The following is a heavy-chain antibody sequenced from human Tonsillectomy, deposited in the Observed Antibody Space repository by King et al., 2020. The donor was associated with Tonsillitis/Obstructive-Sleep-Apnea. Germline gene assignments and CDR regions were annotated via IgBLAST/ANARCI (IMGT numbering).Heavy chain of an antibody. V-gene: IGHV3-66*01. Sequence: VQLVESGGGLVQPGGSLRLSCAASGFTVSSSYMSWVRQAPGTGLEWVSVIYSGGSTYYADSVKGRFTISRDNSKNTLYLQINSLRAEDTAVYYCARDGHNYDFWSGYSYYYYMDVWGKGTTVTVSS. CDR2: IYSGGST. CDR1: GFTVSSSY. J-gene: IGHJ6*03. CDR3: ARDGHNYDFWSGYSYYYYMDV. D-gene: IGHD3-3*01.